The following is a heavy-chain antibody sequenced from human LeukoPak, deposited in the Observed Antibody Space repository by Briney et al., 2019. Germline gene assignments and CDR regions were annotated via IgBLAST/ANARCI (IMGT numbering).Heavy chain of an antibody. CDR3: TRGRRIAAAGTYYNGMDV. CDR1: GFTFSTYW. V-gene: IGHV3-7*05. Sequence: GGSLRLSCAASGFTFSTYWVSWVRQAPGKGLEWVANIKQDGSEKNYVDSVKGRFTISRDNAKNSLFLQINSLRAEDTAVYYCTRGRRIAAAGTYYNGMDVWGQGTTVTVSS. D-gene: IGHD6-13*01. CDR2: IKQDGSEK. J-gene: IGHJ6*02.